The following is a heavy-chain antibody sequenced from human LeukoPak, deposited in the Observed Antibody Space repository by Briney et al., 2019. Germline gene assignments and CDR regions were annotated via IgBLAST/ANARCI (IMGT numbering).Heavy chain of an antibody. CDR1: GGSFSGHY. D-gene: IGHD3-10*01. CDR3: ARDSITMVRGVIITDYYYYMDV. V-gene: IGHV4-4*07. Sequence: SETLSLTCAVYGGSFSGHYWSWIRQPAGKGLEWIGRIYTSGSTNYNPSLKSRVTMSVDTSKNQFSLKLSSVTAADTAVYYCARDSITMVRGVIITDYYYYMDVWGKGTTVTISS. CDR2: IYTSGST. J-gene: IGHJ6*03.